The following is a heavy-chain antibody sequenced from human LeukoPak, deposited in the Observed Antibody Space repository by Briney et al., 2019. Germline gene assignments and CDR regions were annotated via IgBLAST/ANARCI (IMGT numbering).Heavy chain of an antibody. CDR2: IYYSGST. J-gene: IGHJ4*02. D-gene: IGHD6-13*01. Sequence: SETLSLTCTVSGGSISSYYWSWIRQPPGKGLEWIGYIYYSGSTNYNPSLKSRVTISVDTSKNQFSLRLSSVTAADTAVYYCARDMSLAAAGIDYWGQGTLVTVSS. CDR3: ARDMSLAAAGIDY. V-gene: IGHV4-59*01. CDR1: GGSISSYY.